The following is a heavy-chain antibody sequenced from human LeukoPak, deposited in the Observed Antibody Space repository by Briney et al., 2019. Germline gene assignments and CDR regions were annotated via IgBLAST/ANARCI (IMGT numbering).Heavy chain of an antibody. V-gene: IGHV3-23*01. D-gene: IGHD2-15*01. J-gene: IGHJ3*02. CDR1: GFTFSSYA. Sequence: GGSLRLSCAASGFTFSSYAMSWVRQAPGKGLEWVSAISGSGGSTYYADSVKGRFTISRDNSKNTLYLQMNSLRAEDTAVYYCAKELDIVVVVAAGVAFDIWGQGTMVTVSS. CDR3: AKELDIVVVVAAGVAFDI. CDR2: ISGSGGST.